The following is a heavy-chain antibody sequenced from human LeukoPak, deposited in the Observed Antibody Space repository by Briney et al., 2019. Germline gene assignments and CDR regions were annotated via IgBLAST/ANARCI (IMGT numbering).Heavy chain of an antibody. CDR2: ISSSSNYI. D-gene: IGHD5-24*01. CDR1: GFTFTSYS. CDR3: ARDKRQERWPDY. J-gene: IGHJ4*02. Sequence: PGGSLRLSCAASGFTFTSYSMNWVRQAPGKGLEWVSSISSSSNYIYYADSVKGRFTISRDNAKNSVYLKMDSLRAEDTAVYYCARDKRQERWPDYWGQGTLVTVSS. V-gene: IGHV3-21*01.